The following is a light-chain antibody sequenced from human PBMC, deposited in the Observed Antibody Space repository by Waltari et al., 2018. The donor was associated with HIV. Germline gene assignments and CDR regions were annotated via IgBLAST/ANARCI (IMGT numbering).Light chain of an antibody. V-gene: IGLV3-19*01. Sequence: SSELAQDPAVSVALGQTVRITCQGDSVRSYYASWHQQTPGQAPVLVVYGENNRPSGIPDRFSGSSSGNTASLTIAGAQAEDEADYYCNARDSSGHWFFGGGTKVTVL. CDR1: SVRSYY. J-gene: IGLJ3*02. CDR2: GEN. CDR3: NARDSSGHWF.